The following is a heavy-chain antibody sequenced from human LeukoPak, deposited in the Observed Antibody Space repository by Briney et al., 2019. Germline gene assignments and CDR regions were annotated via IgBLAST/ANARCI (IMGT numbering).Heavy chain of an antibody. Sequence: GGSLRLSCAASGCTFSLYSMHCARKAPGKGLEWISSISSSSRSMYYTDSVKGRFTISRDNAQNSLYLQMSCLRAADTAVYYCARDSTNMDVWGKGTTVTVSS. J-gene: IGHJ6*03. D-gene: IGHD2-2*01. CDR3: ARDSTNMDV. CDR2: ISSSSRSM. V-gene: IGHV3-21*01. CDR1: GCTFSLYS.